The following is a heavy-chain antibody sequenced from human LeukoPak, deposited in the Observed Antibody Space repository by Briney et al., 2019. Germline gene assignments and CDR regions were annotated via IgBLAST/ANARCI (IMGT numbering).Heavy chain of an antibody. CDR2: ITYNGGNK. V-gene: IGHV3-30*04. CDR1: GFRFSHYA. Sequence: GRSLRLSCAASGFRFSHYAIHWVRQAPGKGLEWVSLITYNGGNKYYADSVKGRFTISRDNAKNSLYLQMNSLRAEDTAFYYCARGGITIFGGIIYQDYWGQGTLVTVSS. D-gene: IGHD3-3*01. CDR3: ARGGITIFGGIIYQDY. J-gene: IGHJ4*02.